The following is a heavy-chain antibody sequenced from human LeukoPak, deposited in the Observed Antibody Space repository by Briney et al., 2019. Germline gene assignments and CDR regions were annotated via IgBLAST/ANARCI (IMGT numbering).Heavy chain of an antibody. CDR3: ARTWALRDYKY. CDR1: GGSFSGYY. Sequence: SETLSLTCAVCGGSFSGYYWSWIRQPPGKGLEWIGEINHSGSTNYNPSLKSRVTISVDTSKNQFSLKLSSVTAADTAVYYCARTWALRDYKYWGQGTLVTVSS. CDR2: INHSGST. J-gene: IGHJ4*02. V-gene: IGHV4-34*01. D-gene: IGHD4-11*01.